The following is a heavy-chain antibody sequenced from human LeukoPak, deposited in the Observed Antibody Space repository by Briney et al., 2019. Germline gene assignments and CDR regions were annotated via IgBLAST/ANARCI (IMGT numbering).Heavy chain of an antibody. J-gene: IGHJ4*02. Sequence: GESLKISCKGSGYSFTSYWIGWVRQLPGKGLEWMGIIYPGDSDTRYSPSFQGQVTTSADKSISTAYLQWSSLKASDTAMYYCARIALRYCSSTSCYFFDYWGQGTLVTVSS. CDR2: IYPGDSDT. CDR1: GYSFTSYW. CDR3: ARIALRYCSSTSCYFFDY. D-gene: IGHD2-2*01. V-gene: IGHV5-51*01.